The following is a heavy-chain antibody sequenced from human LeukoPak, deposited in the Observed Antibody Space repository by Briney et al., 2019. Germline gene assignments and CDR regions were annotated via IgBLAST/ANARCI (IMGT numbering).Heavy chain of an antibody. CDR2: IYYSGST. Sequence: SETLSLTCTVSGGSISSYYWSWMRQPPGKGREGIGYIYYSGSTNYNPSLKSRVTISVDTSKNQFSLKLNSVAAADAALYYCARDRAGFDYWGQGTLVTVPS. CDR3: ARDRAGFDY. CDR1: GGSISSYY. D-gene: IGHD3-10*01. V-gene: IGHV4-59*01. J-gene: IGHJ4*02.